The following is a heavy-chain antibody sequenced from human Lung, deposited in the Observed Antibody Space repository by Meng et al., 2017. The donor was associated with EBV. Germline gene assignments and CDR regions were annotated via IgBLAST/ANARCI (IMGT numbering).Heavy chain of an antibody. CDR1: GDSVSSNSAA. Sequence: QVQLQQSGPGLVKPSQTLSLTWAISGDSVSSNSAAWNWSRQSPSRGLEWLGRTYYRSKWYNDYAVSVKSRITINPDTSKNQFSLQLNSVTPEDTAVYYCASSRPLAGNWNYHYWGQGTLVTVSS. D-gene: IGHD1-7*01. CDR2: TYYRSKWYN. J-gene: IGHJ4*02. V-gene: IGHV6-1*01. CDR3: ASSRPLAGNWNYHY.